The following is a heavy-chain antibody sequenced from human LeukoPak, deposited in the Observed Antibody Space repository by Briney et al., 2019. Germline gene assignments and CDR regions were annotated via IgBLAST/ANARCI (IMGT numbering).Heavy chain of an antibody. Sequence: SGPTLVKPTQTLTLTCTFSGFSVTTSGVGVGWIRQSPGKALEWLALIYGDENKRYSPSLKSRLTITKDTSENLVVLKMTNMDPMDTATYFCTHGRAFYYDTTGYFPAFDYWGQGALVTVSS. CDR2: IYGDENK. CDR3: THGRAFYYDTTGYFPAFDY. D-gene: IGHD3-22*01. V-gene: IGHV2-5*02. CDR1: GFSVTTSGVG. J-gene: IGHJ4*02.